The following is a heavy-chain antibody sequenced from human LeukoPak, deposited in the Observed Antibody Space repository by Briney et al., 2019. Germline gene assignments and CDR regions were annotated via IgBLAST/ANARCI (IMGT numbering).Heavy chain of an antibody. CDR3: ARGRITMIVVVTLYYYYYYMDV. D-gene: IGHD3-22*01. CDR1: GGSISSSSYY. CDR2: IYYSGST. Sequence: NPSETLSLTCTVSGGSISSSSYYWGWIRQPPGKGLEWIGSIYYSGSTYYNPSLKSRVTISVDTSKNQFSLKLSSVTAADTAVYYCARGRITMIVVVTLYYYYYYMDVWGKGTTVTVSS. J-gene: IGHJ6*03. V-gene: IGHV4-39*07.